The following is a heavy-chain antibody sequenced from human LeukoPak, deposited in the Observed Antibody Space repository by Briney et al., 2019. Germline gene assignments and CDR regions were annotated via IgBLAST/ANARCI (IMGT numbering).Heavy chain of an antibody. V-gene: IGHV3-21*01. J-gene: IGHJ4*02. D-gene: IGHD3-10*01. CDR2: ISSSSIYI. CDR1: GFTFSSYS. CDR3: ARGFGSGSFKTYYFDF. Sequence: PGGSLRLSCAASGFTFSSYSMNWVRQAPGKGLEWVSGISSSSIYIYYADSVKGRFTISRDNAKNSLYVQMNSPRVEDTAVYYCARGFGSGSFKTYYFDFWGQGTLVTVSS.